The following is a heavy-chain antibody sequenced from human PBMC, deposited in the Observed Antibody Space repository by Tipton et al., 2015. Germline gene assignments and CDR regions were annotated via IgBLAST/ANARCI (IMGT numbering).Heavy chain of an antibody. CDR1: GGTFSTYG. CDR2: IIPVLDTS. V-gene: IGHV1-69*01. J-gene: IGHJ4*02. D-gene: IGHD3/OR15-3a*01. CDR3: AAGSDWVYFFDF. Sequence: QLVQSGAEVKKPGSSVKVSCKASGGTFSTYGINWVRQAPGQGLEWMGGIIPVLDTSNFAQKFQGRVTITADESTSTAYMELRSLTSDDTAVYYCAAGSDWVYFFDFWGQGTLVTVSS.